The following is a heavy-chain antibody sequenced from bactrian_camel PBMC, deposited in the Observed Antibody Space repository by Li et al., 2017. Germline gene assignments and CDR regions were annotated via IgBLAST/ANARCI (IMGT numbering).Heavy chain of an antibody. CDR2: VIGNDGST. V-gene: IGHV3S44*01. D-gene: IGHD5*01. CDR1: GYTYSSYC. CDR3: GAIYRDEGCNVVTGGWEFAY. J-gene: IGHJ4*01. Sequence: DVQLVESGGGLVQPGGSLRLSCAASGYTYSSYCMGWFRQAPGKDREGVAVIGNDGSTTYEDSVKGRFTISKDSGKLAPYLQMDSLTPDDTAMYYCGAIYRDEGCNVVTGGWEFAYWGRGTQVTVS.